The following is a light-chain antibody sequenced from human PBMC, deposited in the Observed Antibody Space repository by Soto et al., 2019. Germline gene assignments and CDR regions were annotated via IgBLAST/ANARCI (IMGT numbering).Light chain of an antibody. Sequence: QSALTQPRSVSGSPGQSVTISCTGTSSVVGGYNYVSWYQQHPGKAPKLMIYDVSKRPSGVPDRFPGSKSGNTASLTISGLQAEDEADYYCCSYAGSYTYVFGTGTKVTVL. CDR3: CSYAGSYTYV. V-gene: IGLV2-11*01. CDR2: DVS. J-gene: IGLJ1*01. CDR1: SSVVGGYNY.